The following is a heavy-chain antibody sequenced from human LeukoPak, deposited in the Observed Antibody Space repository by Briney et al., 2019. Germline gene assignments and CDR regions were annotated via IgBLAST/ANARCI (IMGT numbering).Heavy chain of an antibody. Sequence: GGSLRLSCEASGFTFSSYAMHWVRQAPGKGLEWVAFIRYDERNKYYSDSVKGRFTISRDNSKNTLYLQMNSLRAEDTAVYYCARGGKIALAGTRSPQYFQHWGQGTLVTVSS. D-gene: IGHD6-19*01. V-gene: IGHV3-30*02. CDR1: GFTFSSYA. J-gene: IGHJ1*01. CDR2: IRYDERNK. CDR3: ARGGKIALAGTRSPQYFQH.